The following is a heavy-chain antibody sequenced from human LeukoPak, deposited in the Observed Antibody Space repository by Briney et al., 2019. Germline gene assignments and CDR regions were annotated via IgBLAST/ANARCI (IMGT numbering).Heavy chain of an antibody. CDR1: GGTFSSYA. CDR3: ARELTGGPWGYSYGMGDY. Sequence: ASVKVSCKASGGTFSSYAISWVRQAPGQGLEWMGGIIPIFGTANYAQKFQGRVTITTDESTSAAYMELSSLRSEDTAVYYCARELTGGPWGYSYGMGDYWGQGTLVTVSS. D-gene: IGHD5-18*01. CDR2: IIPIFGTA. J-gene: IGHJ4*02. V-gene: IGHV1-69*05.